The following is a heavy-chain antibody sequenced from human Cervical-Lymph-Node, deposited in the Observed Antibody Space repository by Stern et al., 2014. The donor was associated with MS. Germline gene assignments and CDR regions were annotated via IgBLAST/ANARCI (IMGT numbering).Heavy chain of an antibody. J-gene: IGHJ4*02. CDR2: MNPGSGDT. CDR3: TKAWDS. CDR1: GYTFTSDD. V-gene: IGHV1-8*01. Sequence: VQLLQSGAEVKKPGASVKVSCKTSGYTFTSDDINWVRQASGQGLEWMGWMNPGSGDTGYAKKFQGRLTITRETSITNDYKEMTTLRSEDTAVYYCTKAWDSWGQGTLVIVSS.